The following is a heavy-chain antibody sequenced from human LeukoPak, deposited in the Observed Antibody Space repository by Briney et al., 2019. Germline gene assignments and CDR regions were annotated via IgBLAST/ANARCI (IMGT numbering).Heavy chain of an antibody. Sequence: ASVKVSCKASGYRFTNYAMNWVRQAPGQGLEWMGWINTNTGNPTYAHGFTGRFVFSLDTSVSTAYLQISSLEAEDSAVYYCARNNADGEGRFSYWGQGTLVTVSS. CDR3: ARNNADGEGRFSY. J-gene: IGHJ4*02. D-gene: IGHD3-10*01. CDR1: GYRFTNYA. V-gene: IGHV7-4-1*02. CDR2: INTNTGNP.